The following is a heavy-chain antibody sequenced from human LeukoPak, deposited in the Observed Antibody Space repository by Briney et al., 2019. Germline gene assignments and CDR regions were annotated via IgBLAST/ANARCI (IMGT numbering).Heavy chain of an antibody. Sequence: GGSLRLSCAASGFTFSSYWMHSVRQAPGKGLVWVSRINSDGSSTSYADSVKGRVTISRENAKNRLYLQIKSLRGEETAVYYCARDYYDFWSGYHGGSPKYWGQGTLVTVSS. V-gene: IGHV3-74*01. CDR3: ARDYYDFWSGYHGGSPKY. D-gene: IGHD3-3*01. CDR2: INSDGSST. J-gene: IGHJ4*02. CDR1: GFTFSSYW.